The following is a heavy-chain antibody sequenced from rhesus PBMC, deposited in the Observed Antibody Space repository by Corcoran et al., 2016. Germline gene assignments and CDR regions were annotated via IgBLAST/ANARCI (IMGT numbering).Heavy chain of an antibody. D-gene: IGHD2-21*01. CDR2: NSEMCGTI. CDR3: TSSPHAGVVVATPGDY. J-gene: IGHJ4*01. Sequence: DVQLVESGGGLVKPGGSLRLSCVASGFTFSSYEMHWVRQAPGKGLEWVSVNSEMCGTINYANLVKGRFTMSRENAKNSLFLQMNSLRAEDTSVYYCTSSPHAGVVVATPGDYWGQGVLVTVSS. V-gene: IGHV3-100*02. CDR1: GFTFSSYE.